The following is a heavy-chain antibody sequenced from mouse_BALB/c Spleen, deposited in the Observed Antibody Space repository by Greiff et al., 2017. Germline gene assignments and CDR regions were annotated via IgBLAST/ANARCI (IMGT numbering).Heavy chain of an antibody. Sequence: EVQLQESGPGLVKPSQSLSLTCTVTGYSITSDYAWNWIRQFPGNKLEWMGYISYSGSTSYNPSLKSRISITRDTSKNQFFLQLNSVTTEDTATYYCARSRDFPFAYWGQGTLVTVSA. CDR1: GYSITSDYA. V-gene: IGHV3-2*02. J-gene: IGHJ3*01. CDR2: ISYSGST. CDR3: ARSRDFPFAY. D-gene: IGHD3-3*01.